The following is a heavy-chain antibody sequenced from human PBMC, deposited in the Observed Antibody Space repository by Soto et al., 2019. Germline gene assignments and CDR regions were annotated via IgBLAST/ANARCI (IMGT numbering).Heavy chain of an antibody. CDR1: GGSISSSNW. Sequence: QVQLQESGPGLVKPSGTLSLTCAVSGGSISSSNWWSWVRQPPGKGLEWIGESYHSGSTNYNPSLQSRVTLSVDKPRTQFPLRLSSVTAADTAVYSCARIVRQQLVPYYGMDVWGDGTTVTVSS. CDR3: ARIVRQQLVPYYGMDV. D-gene: IGHD6-13*01. CDR2: SYHSGST. V-gene: IGHV4-4*02. J-gene: IGHJ6*04.